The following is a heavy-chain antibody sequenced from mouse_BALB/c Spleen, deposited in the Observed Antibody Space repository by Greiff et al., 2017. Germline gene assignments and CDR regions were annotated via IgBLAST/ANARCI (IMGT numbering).Heavy chain of an antibody. Sequence: DVKLVESGAELVRPGALVKLSCKASGFNIKDYYMHWVKQRPEQGLEWIGWIDPENGNTIYDPKFQGKASITADTSSNTAYLQLSSLTSEDTAVYYCARYGYYAMDYWGQGTSVTVSS. V-gene: IGHV14-1*02. CDR1: GFNIKDYY. D-gene: IGHD1-1*01. J-gene: IGHJ4*01. CDR2: IDPENGNT. CDR3: ARYGYYAMDY.